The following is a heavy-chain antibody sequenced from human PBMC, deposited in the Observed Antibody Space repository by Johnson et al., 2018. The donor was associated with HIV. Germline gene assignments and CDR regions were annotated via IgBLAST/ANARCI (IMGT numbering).Heavy chain of an antibody. CDR3: ARVSSSSSFDTLDI. J-gene: IGHJ3*02. CDR1: GFTFSSYA. Sequence: VQLVESGGGVVQPGRSLRLSCAASGFTFSSYAMHWVRQAPGKGLEWVAVIWYDGSNKYYADSVKGRFTISRDNSKNTLYLQMNSLRAEDTAVYYCARVSSSSSFDTLDIWGQGTVVTVSS. CDR2: IWYDGSNK. V-gene: IGHV3-30*14. D-gene: IGHD6-6*01.